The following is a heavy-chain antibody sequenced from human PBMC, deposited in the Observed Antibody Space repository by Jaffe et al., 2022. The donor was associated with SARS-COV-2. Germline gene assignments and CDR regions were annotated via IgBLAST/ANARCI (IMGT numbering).Heavy chain of an antibody. CDR3: ARPHSSSWYDHWYFDL. CDR2: IYYSGST. CDR1: GGSISSSSYY. Sequence: QLQLQESGPGLVKPSETLSLTCTVSGGSISSSSYYWGWIRQPPGKGLEWIGSIYYSGSTYYNPSLKSRVTISVDTSKNQFSLKLSSVTAADTAVYYCARPHSSSWYDHWYFDLWGRGTLVTVSS. D-gene: IGHD6-13*01. V-gene: IGHV4-39*01. J-gene: IGHJ2*01.